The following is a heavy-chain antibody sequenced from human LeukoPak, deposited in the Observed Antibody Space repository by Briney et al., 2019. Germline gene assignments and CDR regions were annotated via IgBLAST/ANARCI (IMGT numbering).Heavy chain of an antibody. CDR3: TILAVASDFDY. D-gene: IGHD6-19*01. Sequence: GGSLRLSCAVSGFPFSTYGMHWVRQAPGKGLEGVGIIWYDGSDKYYGDSVKGRFTISRDNSKNTLYLQMNSLRAEDTAVYYCTILAVASDFDYWGQGTLVTVSS. CDR1: GFPFSTYG. J-gene: IGHJ4*02. CDR2: IWYDGSDK. V-gene: IGHV3-33*01.